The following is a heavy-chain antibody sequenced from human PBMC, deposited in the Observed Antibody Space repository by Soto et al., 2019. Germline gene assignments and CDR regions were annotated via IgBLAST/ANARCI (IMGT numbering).Heavy chain of an antibody. J-gene: IGHJ6*03. Sequence: GASVKVSCKASGYTFTSYYMHWVRQAPGQGLEWMGIINPSGGSTSYAQKFQGRVTMTRDTSTSTVYMEMSSLRSEDTAVYYFALDTEFLDFWSGYYIPSAMDVWGKGTTVTVSS. CDR2: INPSGGST. CDR1: GYTFTSYY. V-gene: IGHV1-46*01. CDR3: ALDTEFLDFWSGYYIPSAMDV. D-gene: IGHD3-3*01.